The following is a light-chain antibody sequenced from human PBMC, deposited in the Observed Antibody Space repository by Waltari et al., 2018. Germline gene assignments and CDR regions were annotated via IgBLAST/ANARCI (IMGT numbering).Light chain of an antibody. V-gene: IGLV1-44*01. J-gene: IGLJ3*02. CDR2: SND. CDR1: SSNIGSNT. Sequence: QSVLTQPPSVSGTPGQRVTISCSGGSSNIGSNTVNWYQQFAGTAPRLFIYSNDQRPPGVPYRFSGSKSGTSASLAISGRQSEDEADYYCTTWDGGLNGWVFGGGTKLTVL. CDR3: TTWDGGLNGWV.